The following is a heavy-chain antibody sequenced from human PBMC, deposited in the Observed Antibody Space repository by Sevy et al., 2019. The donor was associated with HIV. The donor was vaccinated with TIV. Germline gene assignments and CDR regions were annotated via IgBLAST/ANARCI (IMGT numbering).Heavy chain of an antibody. V-gene: IGHV4-4*07. D-gene: IGHD3-22*01. CDR3: AREFFYDSTDYYWPAYYFDN. Sequence: SETLSLTCNVSGGSVSSEYWSWIRQPAGKGLEGIGRIYTSETIKYNPALKSRVTMSIDTSKNQISLKLTSVTAADTAVYYCAREFFYDSTDYYWPAYYFDNWGQGTLVTVSS. CDR1: GGSVSSEY. J-gene: IGHJ4*02. CDR2: IYTSETI.